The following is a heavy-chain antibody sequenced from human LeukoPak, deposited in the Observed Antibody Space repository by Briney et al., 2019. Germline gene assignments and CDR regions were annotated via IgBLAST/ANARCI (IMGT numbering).Heavy chain of an antibody. CDR2: INHSGST. Sequence: SETLSLTCGVYDGSFSGYYWSWIRQPPGKGLEWIGEINHSGSTNYNPSLKSRVTISVDTSKNQFSLKLSSVTAADTAVYFCARGPYSYDSSGAFDIWGQGTMVTVSS. D-gene: IGHD3-22*01. V-gene: IGHV4-34*01. J-gene: IGHJ3*02. CDR3: ARGPYSYDSSGAFDI. CDR1: DGSFSGYY.